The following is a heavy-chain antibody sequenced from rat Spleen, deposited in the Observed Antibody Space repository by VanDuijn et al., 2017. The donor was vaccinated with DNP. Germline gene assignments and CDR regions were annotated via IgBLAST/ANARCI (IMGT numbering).Heavy chain of an antibody. CDR1: GFTFNKYW. CDR3: ARHYYDGSYYFDY. CDR2: ITSSGGST. J-gene: IGHJ2*01. V-gene: IGHV5-31*01. D-gene: IGHD1-12*02. Sequence: EVQLVESGGGLVQPGRSLKLSCAASGFTFNKYWMTWIRQVPGKGLEWVAAITSSGGSTYYPDSVKGRFTISRDNAKNTLYLQMNSLRSEDMATYYCARHYYDGSYYFDYWGQGLMVTVSS.